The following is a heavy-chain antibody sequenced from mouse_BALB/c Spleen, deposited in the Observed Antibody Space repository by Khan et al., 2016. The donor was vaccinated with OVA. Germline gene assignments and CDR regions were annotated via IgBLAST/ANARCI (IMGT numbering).Heavy chain of an antibody. CDR3: ARGYGGDFDY. Sequence: EVKLLESGPGLVKPSQSLSLTCTVTGYSITSDYAWNWIRQFPGNKLEWMGFISYSGNTNYNPSLKNRISITRDTTKNQFFLQLNSVTIEDSATYDCARGYGGDFDYWGQGTILTVSS. V-gene: IGHV3-2*02. CDR2: ISYSGNT. D-gene: IGHD1-1*02. CDR1: GYSITSDYA. J-gene: IGHJ2*01.